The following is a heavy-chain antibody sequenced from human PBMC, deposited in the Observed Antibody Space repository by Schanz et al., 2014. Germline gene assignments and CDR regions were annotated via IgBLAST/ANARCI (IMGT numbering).Heavy chain of an antibody. CDR1: GFTVSNYG. V-gene: IGHV3-15*01. J-gene: IGHJ5*02. D-gene: IGHD2-2*01. Sequence: FQLVESGGGVVQPGRSLRLSCAASGFTVSNYGMHWVRQAPGKGLEWVGRIRSKADGGTTDYAAPVKGRFTISRDDSKNTLFLQINSLKTEDTAVYYCTTVDCSSPSCPPWGQGTLVTVSS. CDR2: IRSKADGGTT. CDR3: TTVDCSSPSCPP.